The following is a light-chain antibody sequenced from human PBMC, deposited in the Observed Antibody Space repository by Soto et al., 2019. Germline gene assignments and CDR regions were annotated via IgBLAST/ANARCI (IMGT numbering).Light chain of an antibody. CDR1: SSNIGAGYE. V-gene: IGLV1-40*01. Sequence: QSVLTQPPSVSAAPGQRVTISCTGSSSNIGAGYEAHWYQQVPGTAPKLLIYENNNRPSGVPDRFSGSKSGTSASLAITGLQAEDEAEYYCQSYDSSLSRYVFGTGTKLTVL. J-gene: IGLJ1*01. CDR2: ENN. CDR3: QSYDSSLSRYV.